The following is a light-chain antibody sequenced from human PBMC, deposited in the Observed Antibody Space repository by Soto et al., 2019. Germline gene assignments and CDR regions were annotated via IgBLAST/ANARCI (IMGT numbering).Light chain of an antibody. CDR2: GAS. V-gene: IGKV3-15*01. CDR1: ESVSNN. J-gene: IGKJ1*01. Sequence: EIVMTQSPATLSLSPGERYTLSCRASESVSNNLAWYQQKACQAPRLLIYGASTRATGIPARFSGSGSGTEFTLTISSLQSEDFAVYYCPQYSIWRTFGQGTQVDIK. CDR3: PQYSIWRT.